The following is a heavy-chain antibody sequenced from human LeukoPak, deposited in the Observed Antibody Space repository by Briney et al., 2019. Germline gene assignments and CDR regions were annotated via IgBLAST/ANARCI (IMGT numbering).Heavy chain of an antibody. CDR3: ARVSTIFGVVPQEYYFDY. CDR2: INAGNGNT. CDR1: GYTFTGYY. Sequence: ASVKVSCKASGYTFTGYYMHWVRQAPGQGLEWMGWINAGNGNTKYSQEFQGRVTITRDTSASTAYMELSSLRSEDMAVYCCARVSTIFGVVPQEYYFDYWGQGTLVTVSS. D-gene: IGHD3-3*01. V-gene: IGHV1-3*03. J-gene: IGHJ4*02.